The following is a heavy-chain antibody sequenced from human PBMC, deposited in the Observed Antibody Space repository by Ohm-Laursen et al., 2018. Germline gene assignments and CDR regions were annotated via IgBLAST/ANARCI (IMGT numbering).Heavy chain of an antibody. CDR3: ARALDGWWFDP. V-gene: IGHV3-11*01. J-gene: IGHJ5*02. D-gene: IGHD2-15*01. Sequence: SLRLSCAASGFTVSDYYMSWIRQAPGKGLEWVSYISSSGNAIYYADSVKGRFTISRDNAKNSLYLQMNSLRAEDTAVYYCARALDGWWFDPWGQGSLVIVSS. CDR2: ISSSGNAI. CDR1: GFTVSDYY.